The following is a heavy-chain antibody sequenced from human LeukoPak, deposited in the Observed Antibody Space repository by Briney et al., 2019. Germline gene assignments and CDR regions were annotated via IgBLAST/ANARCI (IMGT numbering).Heavy chain of an antibody. CDR2: ISSTDTYI. V-gene: IGHV3-21*04. CDR1: GFTFRIYS. J-gene: IGHJ2*01. D-gene: IGHD3-10*01. Sequence: GGSLRLSCAASGFTFRIYSMNWVRQAPGKGLEWVSSISSTDTYIYYADSVKGRFTISRDNAKNLLFLQMNSLRAEDTAVYYCAKAPFYYYGSGSSHNWYFDLWGRGTLVTVSS. CDR3: AKAPFYYYGSGSSHNWYFDL.